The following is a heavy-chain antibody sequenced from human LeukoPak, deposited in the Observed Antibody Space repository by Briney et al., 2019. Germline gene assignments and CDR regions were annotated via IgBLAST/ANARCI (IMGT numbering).Heavy chain of an antibody. D-gene: IGHD2-2*01. J-gene: IGHJ5*02. Sequence: ASVKVSCKASGYTFTSYGISWVRQAPGQGLEWMGWISAYNGNTNYAQKLQGRVTMTTDTSTGTAYMELRSLRSDDTAVYYCARDKVVVPAAISYFEYDWFDPWGQGTLVTVSS. V-gene: IGHV1-18*01. CDR2: ISAYNGNT. CDR3: ARDKVVVPAAISYFEYDWFDP. CDR1: GYTFTSYG.